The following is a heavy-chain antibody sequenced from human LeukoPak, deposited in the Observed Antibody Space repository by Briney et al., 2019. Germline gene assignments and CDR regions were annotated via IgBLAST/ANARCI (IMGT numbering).Heavy chain of an antibody. CDR2: IYSGGST. V-gene: IGHV3-53*01. CDR1: GFTVSSNY. D-gene: IGHD6-13*01. CDR3: ARGATAAADAYYYGMDV. J-gene: IGHJ6*02. Sequence: GGSLRLSCAASGFTVSSNYMSWVRQAPGKGLEWVSVIYSGGSTYYADSVKGRFTISRDNSKNTLYLQMNSLRAEDTAVYYCARGATAAADAYYYGMDVWGQGTTVTVSS.